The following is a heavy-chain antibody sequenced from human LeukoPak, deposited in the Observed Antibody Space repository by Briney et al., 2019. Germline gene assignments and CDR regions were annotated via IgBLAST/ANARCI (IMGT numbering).Heavy chain of an antibody. CDR1: GFTFSSYE. D-gene: IGHD1-26*01. Sequence: PGGSLRLSCAASGFTFSSYEMNWVRQAPGKGLEWVALISYDGSDKYYADSVKGRFTISRDDSNNTLYLQMHSLRAEDTAVYYCARDGGSYTGFDYWGQGTLVTVSS. V-gene: IGHV3-30*03. CDR3: ARDGGSYTGFDY. J-gene: IGHJ4*02. CDR2: ISYDGSDK.